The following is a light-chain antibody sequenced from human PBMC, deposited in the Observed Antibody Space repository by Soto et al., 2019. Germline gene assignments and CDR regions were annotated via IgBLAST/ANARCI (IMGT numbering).Light chain of an antibody. J-gene: IGLJ2*01. CDR1: SDVGTYNF. CDR3: ASYSRSSTLMV. Sequence: QSALTQPASVSGSPGQSITISCTGSDVGTYNFVSWYQHHPGRAPKLLIYDVSNRPSGVPDRFSGSKSGNTASLTISGLQPEDEANYYCASYSRSSTLMVFGGGTKLTVL. V-gene: IGLV2-14*03. CDR2: DVS.